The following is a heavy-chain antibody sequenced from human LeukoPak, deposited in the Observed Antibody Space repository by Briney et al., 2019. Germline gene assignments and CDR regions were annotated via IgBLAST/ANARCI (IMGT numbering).Heavy chain of an antibody. CDR1: GFTFSSYG. D-gene: IGHD3-10*01. CDR3: AKEGGYYYGSGARYYYYMDV. V-gene: IGHV3-30*02. Sequence: SCKASGFTFSSYGMHWVRQAPGKGLEWVAFIRYDGSNKYYADSVKGRFTISRDNSKNTLYLQMNSLRAEDTAVYYCAKEGGYYYGSGARYYYYMDVWGKGTTVTISS. CDR2: IRYDGSNK. J-gene: IGHJ6*03.